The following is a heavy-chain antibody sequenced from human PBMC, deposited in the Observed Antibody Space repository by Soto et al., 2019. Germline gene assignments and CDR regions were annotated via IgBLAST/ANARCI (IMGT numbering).Heavy chain of an antibody. D-gene: IGHD1-26*01. CDR1: GFTFSDYA. CDR3: ARSLNSCYDC. Sequence: GGSLRLSCAASGFTFSDYAMSWVRQAPGKGLEWVSAIRGSGSATYSADSVKGRFTISRDNSKNTLYLQMNSLRAEDTAIYYCARSLNSCYDCWGQGTLVTVSS. V-gene: IGHV3-23*01. CDR2: IRGSGSAT. J-gene: IGHJ4*02.